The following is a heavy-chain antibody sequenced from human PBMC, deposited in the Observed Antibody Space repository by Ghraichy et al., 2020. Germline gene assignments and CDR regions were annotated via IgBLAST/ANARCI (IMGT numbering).Heavy chain of an antibody. CDR1: GGSISSYY. D-gene: IGHD2-2*01. V-gene: IGHV4-59*01. Sequence: SQTLSLTCTVSGGSISSYYWSWIRQPPGKGLEWIGYIYYSGSTNYNPSLKSRVTISVDTSKNQFSLKLSSVTAADTAVYYCAAAMPSDDAFDIWGQGTMVTVSS. CDR2: IYYSGST. J-gene: IGHJ3*02. CDR3: AAAMPSDDAFDI.